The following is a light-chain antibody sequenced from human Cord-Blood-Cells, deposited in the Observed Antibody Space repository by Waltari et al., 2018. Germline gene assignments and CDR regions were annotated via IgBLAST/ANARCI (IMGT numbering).Light chain of an antibody. CDR3: SSYAGSNNVV. V-gene: IGLV2-8*01. Sequence: QSALTQPPSASGSPGQSVTIPCTGTSSDVGGYNYVSWYKQHPGKAPKLMIYEFSKRPSGVPDRFSGSKSGNTASLTVSGLQAEDEADYYCSSYAGSNNVVFGGGTKLTVL. CDR1: SSDVGGYNY. CDR2: EFS. J-gene: IGLJ2*01.